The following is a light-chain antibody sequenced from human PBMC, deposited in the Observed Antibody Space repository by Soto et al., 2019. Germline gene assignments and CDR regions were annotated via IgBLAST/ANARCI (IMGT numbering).Light chain of an antibody. V-gene: IGKV3-20*01. CDR3: QQYGSSPWT. J-gene: IGKJ1*01. CDR2: GAS. Sequence: EIVLTQSPGTLSLSPGEGATLSCRTRPSVSSSYLAWYQQKPGQAPRLLIYGASSRATGIPDRFSGSGSGTDFTLTISKLEPEDFAVYYCQQYGSSPWTFGQGTKVEIK. CDR1: PSVSSSY.